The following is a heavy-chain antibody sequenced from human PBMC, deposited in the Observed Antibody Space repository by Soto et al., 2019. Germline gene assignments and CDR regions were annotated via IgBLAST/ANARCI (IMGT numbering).Heavy chain of an antibody. CDR1: GFTVSTYT. CDR3: AKGGLGDCSTTSCLFHFDY. Sequence: GGALRLSCSGSGFTVSTYTMGWVRLAPGKGLEWVSTIFSGGVTTKYADSVTGRFSISRDNSKNILYLQMNSLGVDDTAVYYCAKGGLGDCSTTSCLFHFDYWGLGALVTVSS. D-gene: IGHD2-2*01. J-gene: IGHJ4*02. CDR2: IFSGGVTT. V-gene: IGHV3-23*05.